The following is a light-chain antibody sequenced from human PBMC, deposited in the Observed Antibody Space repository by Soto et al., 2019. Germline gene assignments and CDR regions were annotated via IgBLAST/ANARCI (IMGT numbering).Light chain of an antibody. CDR2: KAS. Sequence: DIQMTQSPSTLSASVGDRVTITCRASQTINSWLAWYQQKPGKAPKLLVYKASGLESGVPSRFSGSGSGTEFTLTISSLQPDDFATYYCQQYQSYSWTFGQGTKVEAK. CDR3: QQYQSYSWT. V-gene: IGKV1-5*03. CDR1: QTINSW. J-gene: IGKJ1*01.